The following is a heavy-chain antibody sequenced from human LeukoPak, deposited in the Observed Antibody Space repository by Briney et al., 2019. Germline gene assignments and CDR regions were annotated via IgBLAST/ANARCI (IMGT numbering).Heavy chain of an antibody. Sequence: GASVKVSCKASGYTFTSYAMHWVRQAPGQRLEWMGGFDPEDGETIYAQKFQGRVTMTEDTSTDTAYMELSSLRSEDTAVYYCATILLRLGEYYFDYWGQGTLVTVSS. CDR1: GYTFTSYA. V-gene: IGHV1-24*01. D-gene: IGHD3-16*01. J-gene: IGHJ4*02. CDR2: FDPEDGET. CDR3: ATILLRLGEYYFDY.